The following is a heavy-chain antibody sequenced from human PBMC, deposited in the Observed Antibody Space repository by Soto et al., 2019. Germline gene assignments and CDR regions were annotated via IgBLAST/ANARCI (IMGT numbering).Heavy chain of an antibody. D-gene: IGHD3-22*01. CDR3: VRDRGYLTFDY. J-gene: IGHJ4*02. CDR1: VFSFSHYW. V-gene: IGHV3-7*01. Sequence: GLSLRRSCEASVFSFSHYWMNWVLQAPGKGLEWVAIIKEDGTDKNYVDSVKGRFTISRDNAKNSLYLQMNSLRADDTAVYYCVRDRGYLTFDYWGLGTLVTVSS. CDR2: IKEDGTDK.